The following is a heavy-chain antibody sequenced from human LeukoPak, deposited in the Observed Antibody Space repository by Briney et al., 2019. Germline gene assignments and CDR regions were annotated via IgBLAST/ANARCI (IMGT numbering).Heavy chain of an antibody. D-gene: IGHD5-24*01. J-gene: IGHJ5*02. Sequence: GSLRLSCAASGFTFSSYSMNWIRHPPGKGLEWIGEIHYSGSTNYIPYLKSRVTISVDTSKSQFSLKLSSGTAADTAVYYCAVRLGDGYNSENWFDPWGQGTLVTVSS. CDR3: AVRLGDGYNSENWFDP. CDR1: GFTFSSYS. V-gene: IGHV4-34*08. CDR2: IHYSGST.